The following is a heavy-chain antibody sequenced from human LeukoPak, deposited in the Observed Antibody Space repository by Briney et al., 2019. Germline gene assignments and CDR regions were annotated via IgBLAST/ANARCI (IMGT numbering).Heavy chain of an antibody. J-gene: IGHJ4*02. CDR1: GFTFSSYA. CDR2: ISGSGDFT. V-gene: IGHV3-23*01. Sequence: GGSLRLSCAASGFTFSSYAMSWVCQTPGRGPWWVSGISGSGDFTLYADSVKGRFTISRDNSKNTLYLQMNSLRAEDTAIYYCARDLTTGYGIDYWGQGTLVTVSS. CDR3: ARDLTTGYGIDY. D-gene: IGHD5-12*01.